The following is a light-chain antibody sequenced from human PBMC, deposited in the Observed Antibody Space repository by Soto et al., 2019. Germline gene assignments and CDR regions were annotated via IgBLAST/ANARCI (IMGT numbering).Light chain of an antibody. Sequence: DIQMTQSPSSLSASVGDRVTLTCRTSQSIGTHLNWYQQKPGKAPKLLIYSASSLQSGVPSRLSGTGSGTDFTLTISSLQPEDFATYYCQQSYTIPYTFGQGTKLEIK. J-gene: IGKJ2*01. CDR1: QSIGTH. V-gene: IGKV1-39*01. CDR2: SAS. CDR3: QQSYTIPYT.